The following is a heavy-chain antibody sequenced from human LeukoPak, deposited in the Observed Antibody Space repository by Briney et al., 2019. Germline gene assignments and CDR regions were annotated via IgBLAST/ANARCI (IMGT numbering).Heavy chain of an antibody. CDR3: AREIWARDGDY. Sequence: ASVKVSCKASGYTFTSYDINWMRQATGQGLEWMGWMNPNSGKTGYAQKFQGRATMTRNTSISTAYMELSSLRSEDTAVYYCAREIWARDGDYWGQGTLVTVSS. CDR2: MNPNSGKT. V-gene: IGHV1-8*01. J-gene: IGHJ4*02. CDR1: GYTFTSYD. D-gene: IGHD5-24*01.